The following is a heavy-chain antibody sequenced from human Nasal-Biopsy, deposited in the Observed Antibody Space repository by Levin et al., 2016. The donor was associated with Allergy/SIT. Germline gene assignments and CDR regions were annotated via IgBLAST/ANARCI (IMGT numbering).Heavy chain of an antibody. CDR1: GFTFSLYW. J-gene: IGHJ3*02. Sequence: GESLKISCAPSGFTFSLYWMTWVRQAPGKGLEWVANIKQDGSEEHYVDSVKGRFTISRDNAKDPLYLQMNSLKAEDTAVYYCARGYYYESSGYYGNDAFDIWGQGTMVTVSS. D-gene: IGHD3-22*01. CDR3: ARGYYYESSGYYGNDAFDI. CDR2: IKQDGSEE. V-gene: IGHV3-7*03.